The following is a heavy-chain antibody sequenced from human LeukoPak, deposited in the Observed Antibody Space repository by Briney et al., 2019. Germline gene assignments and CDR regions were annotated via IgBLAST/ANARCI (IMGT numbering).Heavy chain of an antibody. D-gene: IGHD6-13*01. Sequence: PGGSLRLSRAASGFTFSSYSMNWVRQAPGKGLEWVSSISSSSSYIYYADSVKGRFTISRDNAKNSLYLQMNSLRAEDTAVYYCERRRGAAAGLYFDYWGQGTLVTVSS. J-gene: IGHJ4*02. CDR3: ERRRGAAAGLYFDY. CDR1: GFTFSSYS. CDR2: ISSSSSYI. V-gene: IGHV3-21*04.